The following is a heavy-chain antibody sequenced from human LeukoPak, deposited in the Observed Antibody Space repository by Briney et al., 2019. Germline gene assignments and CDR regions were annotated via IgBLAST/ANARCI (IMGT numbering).Heavy chain of an antibody. CDR3: ARQHSSGWLLDY. CDR2: LYYSGST. D-gene: IGHD6-19*01. CDR1: GGSISSSTYY. J-gene: IGHJ4*02. V-gene: IGHV4-39*01. Sequence: SDTLSLTCTVSGGSISSSTYYWGWIRQPPGQGLEWHGSLYYSGSTYYNPSLKSRVTISEDTSKNQFSLKLSSVTAADTAVYYCARQHSSGWLLDYWGQGTLVTVSS.